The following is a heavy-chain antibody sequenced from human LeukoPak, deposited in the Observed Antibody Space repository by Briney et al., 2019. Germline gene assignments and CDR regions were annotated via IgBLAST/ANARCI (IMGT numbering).Heavy chain of an antibody. CDR2: ISWNSGSI. J-gene: IGHJ4*02. V-gene: IGHV3-9*01. Sequence: GGSLRLSCAASGFTFDDYAMHCVRQAPGKGLEWVSGISWNSGSIGYADSVKGRFTISRDNAKNSLYLQMNSLRAEDTALYYCAKDKGISGGLGYFDYWGQGTMVTVSS. CDR1: GFTFDDYA. D-gene: IGHD1-26*01. CDR3: AKDKGISGGLGYFDY.